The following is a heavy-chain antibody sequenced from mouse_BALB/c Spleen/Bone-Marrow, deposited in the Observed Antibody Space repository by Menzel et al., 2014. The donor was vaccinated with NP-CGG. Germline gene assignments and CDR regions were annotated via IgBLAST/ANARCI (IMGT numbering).Heavy chain of an antibody. CDR3: ARYYYGSSLFDY. Sequence: EVQLQQSGAELVKPGASVKLSCTASGFNIKDTYVHWVKQRPEQGLEWIGRIDPANGNTKYDPKFQGKATITADTSSNTAHLQLSSLTSEDAAVYYCARYYYGSSLFDYWGQGTTLTVSS. CDR2: IDPANGNT. V-gene: IGHV14-3*02. J-gene: IGHJ2*01. D-gene: IGHD1-1*01. CDR1: GFNIKDTY.